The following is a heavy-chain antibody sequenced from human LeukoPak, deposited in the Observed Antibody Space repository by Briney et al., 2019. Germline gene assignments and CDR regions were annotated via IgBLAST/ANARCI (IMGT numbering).Heavy chain of an antibody. CDR2: MNPNSGNT. CDR3: ARRRMVRGASLSYNWFDP. J-gene: IGHJ5*02. V-gene: IGHV1-8*02. CDR1: GYTFTGYY. D-gene: IGHD3-10*01. Sequence: ASVKVSCKASGYTFTGYYMHWVRQAPGQGLEWMGWMNPNSGNTGYAQKFQGRVTMTRNTSISTAYMELSSLRSEDTAVYYCARRRMVRGASLSYNWFDPWGQGTLVTVSS.